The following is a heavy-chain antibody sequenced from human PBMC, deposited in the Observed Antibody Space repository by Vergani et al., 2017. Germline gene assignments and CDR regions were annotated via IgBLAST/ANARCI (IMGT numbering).Heavy chain of an antibody. V-gene: IGHV4-61*02. Sequence: QVQLQESGPGLVKPSQTMFLTCTVSGGSISSGSYYWSWIRQPAGKGLEWIGRIYTSGSTNYNPSLKSRVTISVDTSKNQFSLKLSSVTAADTAVYYCARVRDTLTIFGVYMDVWGKGTTVTVSS. CDR2: IYTSGST. CDR1: GGSISSGSYY. J-gene: IGHJ6*03. CDR3: ARVRDTLTIFGVYMDV. D-gene: IGHD3-3*01.